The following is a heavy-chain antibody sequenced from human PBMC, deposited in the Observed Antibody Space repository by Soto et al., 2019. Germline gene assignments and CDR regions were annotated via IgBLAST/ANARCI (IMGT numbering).Heavy chain of an antibody. V-gene: IGHV3-30*18. CDR2: ISYDGSNK. CDR1: GFTFSSYG. D-gene: IGHD2-8*01. Sequence: GGSLRLSCAASGFTFSSYGMHWVRQAPGKGLEWVAVISYDGSNKYYADSVKGRFTISRDNSKNTLYLQMNSLRAEDTAVYYCAKGMLRGEKYYPFADDYWGQGTLVTVSS. J-gene: IGHJ4*02. CDR3: AKGMLRGEKYYPFADDY.